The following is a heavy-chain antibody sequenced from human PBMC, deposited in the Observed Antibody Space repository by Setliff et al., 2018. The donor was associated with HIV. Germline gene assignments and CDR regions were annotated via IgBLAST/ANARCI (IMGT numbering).Heavy chain of an antibody. J-gene: IGHJ4*02. Sequence: SETLSLTCTVSGSSISGYYWSWIRQSPGKGLEWIGYIHTNRGTKTNLSLKTRATVSLDTSKNQFFLRLTSVTAADTAIYYCARHPREEPERNYKFDSWGQGTLVTVSS. CDR2: IHTNRGT. CDR3: ARHPREEPERNYKFDS. V-gene: IGHV4-4*09. D-gene: IGHD1-7*01. CDR1: GSSISGYY.